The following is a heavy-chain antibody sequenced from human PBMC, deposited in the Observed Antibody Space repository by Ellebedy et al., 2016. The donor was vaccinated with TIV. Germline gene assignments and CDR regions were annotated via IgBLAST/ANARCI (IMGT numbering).Heavy chain of an antibody. CDR3: VRGPGRGYSFEE. CDR2: ISSTGTT. CDR1: GGSLTGYY. Sequence: SETLSLTCSVSGGSLTGYYWSWIRQSPGKGLEWIGHISSTGTTTYNPSLRSRVTIVAVDTSDYEFSLKLTSVTAADSAMYYCVRGPGRGYSFEEWGQGTLVTVSS. J-gene: IGHJ1*01. V-gene: IGHV4-59*03. D-gene: IGHD2-21*01.